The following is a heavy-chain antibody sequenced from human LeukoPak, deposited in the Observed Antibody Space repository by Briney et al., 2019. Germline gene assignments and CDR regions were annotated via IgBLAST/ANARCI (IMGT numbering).Heavy chain of an antibody. V-gene: IGHV3-23*01. CDR3: ARGFRSVTTWGYFDY. Sequence: GGSLRLSCAAYGFAFSSYAMSWVRQAPGKGLEWVSAISGSGGGTYYADSVKGRFTISRDNSRNTLSLQMNSLRVDDTAVYYCARGFRSVTTWGYFDYWGQGALVTVSS. CDR2: ISGSGGGT. CDR1: GFAFSSYA. J-gene: IGHJ4*02. D-gene: IGHD4-17*01.